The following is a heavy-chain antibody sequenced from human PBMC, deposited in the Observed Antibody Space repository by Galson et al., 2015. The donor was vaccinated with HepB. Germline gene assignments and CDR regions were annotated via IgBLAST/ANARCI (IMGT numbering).Heavy chain of an antibody. Sequence: SVKVSCKASGYTFNTYGITYVRQAPGQGLEWVGWINPDNGNTKYAQKFQGRVTMTTDTSTSTAYMELRSLRSDDTAVYYCARGPWFGELTGILVLQHWGQGTLVTVSS. CDR2: INPDNGNT. CDR1: GYTFNTYG. D-gene: IGHD3-10*01. J-gene: IGHJ1*01. V-gene: IGHV1-18*04. CDR3: ARGPWFGELTGILVLQH.